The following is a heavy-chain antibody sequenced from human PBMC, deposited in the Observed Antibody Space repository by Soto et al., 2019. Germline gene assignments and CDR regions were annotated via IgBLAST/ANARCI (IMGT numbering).Heavy chain of an antibody. J-gene: IGHJ4*02. CDR3: ASPLRWSGYYIAFDY. CDR2: IIPIFDTI. Sequence: QVQLLQSGAEVKKPGSSVKVSCKASGATFSSFAFSWVRQAPGQGLEWMGVIIPIFDTINYAQKFQGRVTITAAESTGTADVELSSLTSEDTAVYYCASPLRWSGYYIAFDYWGQGTLVIVSS. V-gene: IGHV1-69*01. D-gene: IGHD3-3*01. CDR1: GATFSSFA.